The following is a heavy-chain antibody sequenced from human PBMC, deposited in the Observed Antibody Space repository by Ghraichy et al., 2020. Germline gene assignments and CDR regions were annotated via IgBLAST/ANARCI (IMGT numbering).Heavy chain of an antibody. V-gene: IGHV3-30*03. Sequence: GGSLRLSCAASGFAFSTYAMHWVRQAPGKGLEWMTMITYGGNEFYGDSVKGRFTTSRDNSENTLYLQMNSLRADDTGIYYCASAPSKSWHTLNYWGPGTLVTVSS. CDR1: GFAFSTYA. D-gene: IGHD2-2*01. J-gene: IGHJ4*02. CDR3: ASAPSKSWHTLNY. CDR2: ITYGGNE.